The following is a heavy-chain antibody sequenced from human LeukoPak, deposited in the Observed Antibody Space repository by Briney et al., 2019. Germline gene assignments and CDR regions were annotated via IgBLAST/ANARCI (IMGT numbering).Heavy chain of an antibody. J-gene: IGHJ5*02. V-gene: IGHV4-39*01. CDR2: IAYSGST. CDR1: AGSLTISGYN. D-gene: IGHD6-13*01. Sequence: SETLSLTCIVSAGSLTISGYNWGWIRQPPGKGLEWIGTIAYSGSTWYNPSLRSRVTISVDTSKNQFSLKLTSVTAAVMAVYYCASDLIAAGGSTLGSWGQGTLVTVSS. CDR3: ASDLIAAGGSTLGS.